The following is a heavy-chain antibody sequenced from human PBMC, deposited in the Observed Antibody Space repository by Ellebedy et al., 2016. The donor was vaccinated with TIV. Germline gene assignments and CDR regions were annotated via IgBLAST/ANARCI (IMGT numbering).Heavy chain of an antibody. J-gene: IGHJ3*01. CDR2: IDFSGRTI. CDR1: GFTFSDYH. Sequence: GESLKISCVASGFTFSDYHMSWIRQAPGKGLEWLSNIDFSGRTIYAADSVKGRFTTSRDNARNSLYLQMNALRAEDTAVYYCVKDDNWPNDAFDLWGQGTMVTVSS. V-gene: IGHV3-11*01. D-gene: IGHD1-20*01. CDR3: VKDDNWPNDAFDL.